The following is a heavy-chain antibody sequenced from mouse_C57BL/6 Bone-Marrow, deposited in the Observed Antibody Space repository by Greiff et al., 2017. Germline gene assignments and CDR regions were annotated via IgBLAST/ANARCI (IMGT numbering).Heavy chain of an antibody. CDR2: ISNLAYSI. CDR1: GFTFSDYG. V-gene: IGHV5-15*01. J-gene: IGHJ1*03. CDR3: ARQRNYYWYFDV. Sequence: EVQLVESGGGLVQPGGSLKLSCAASGFTFSDYGMAWVRQAPREGPGWVAFISNLAYSIYYADTVTGRFTLARENAKNTLYLEMSSLRSEDTAMYYCARQRNYYWYFDVWGTGTTVTVSS.